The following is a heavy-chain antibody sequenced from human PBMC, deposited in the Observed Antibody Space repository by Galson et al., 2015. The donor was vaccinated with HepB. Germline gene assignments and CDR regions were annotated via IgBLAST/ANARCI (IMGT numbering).Heavy chain of an antibody. CDR2: ISYDRSNK. CDR3: AKEVNLYSNYWSRGPDF. Sequence: SLRLSCAAPGLTLSTYGMHWVRQAPGKGLEWVAFISYDRSNKYFADSVKGRFTISKDHTKNTLFLQMNSLRAEDTAVYYCAKEVNLYSNYWSRGPDFWGQGTLVTVSS. J-gene: IGHJ4*02. D-gene: IGHD4-11*01. CDR1: GLTLSTYG. V-gene: IGHV3-30*18.